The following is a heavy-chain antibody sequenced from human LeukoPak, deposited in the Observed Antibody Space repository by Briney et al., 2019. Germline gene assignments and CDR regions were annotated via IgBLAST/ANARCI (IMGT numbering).Heavy chain of an antibody. CDR1: GYTFTGYY. J-gene: IGHJ4*02. V-gene: IGHV1-2*02. D-gene: IGHD3-22*01. Sequence: ASVKVSCKASGYTFTGYYMHWVRQAPGQGLEWMGWINPNSGGTDYAQKFQDRVTMTRDTSISTAYMELSRLRSDDTAVYYCARAGYYYDSSGYWDYFDYWGQGTLVTVSS. CDR2: INPNSGGT. CDR3: ARAGYYYDSSGYWDYFDY.